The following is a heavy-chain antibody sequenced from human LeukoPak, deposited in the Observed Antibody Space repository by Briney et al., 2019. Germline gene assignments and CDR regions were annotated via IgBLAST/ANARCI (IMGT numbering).Heavy chain of an antibody. V-gene: IGHV4-59*12. J-gene: IGHJ4*02. CDR3: AREEGYYGSGSQDY. D-gene: IGHD3-10*01. CDR1: GGSMSRYY. CDR2: VYDSGIT. Sequence: SETLSLTCTVSGGSMSRYYWGWIRQPPGKGLEWIGYVYDSGITSYNPSLKSRVTISADTSKNQFSLKLSSVTAADTAVYYCAREEGYYGSGSQDYWGQGTLVTVSS.